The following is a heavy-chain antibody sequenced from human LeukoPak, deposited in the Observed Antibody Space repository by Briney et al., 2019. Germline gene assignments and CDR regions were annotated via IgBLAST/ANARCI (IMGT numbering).Heavy chain of an antibody. CDR3: ARARGIVGAADAFDI. Sequence: SETLSLTCTVSGGSISSYYWSWIRQPPGKGLEWIGYIYYSGSTNYNPSLKSRVTISVDKSKNQFSLKLSSVTAADTAVYYCARARGIVGAADAFDIWGQGTMVTVSS. CDR1: GGSISSYY. D-gene: IGHD1-26*01. CDR2: IYYSGST. V-gene: IGHV4-59*12. J-gene: IGHJ3*02.